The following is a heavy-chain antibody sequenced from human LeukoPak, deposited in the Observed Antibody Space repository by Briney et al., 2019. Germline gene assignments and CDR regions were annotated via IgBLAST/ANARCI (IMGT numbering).Heavy chain of an antibody. CDR1: GYSFTSYW. J-gene: IGHJ4*02. V-gene: IGHV5-51*01. CDR2: IYPGDSDT. D-gene: IGHD5-12*01. Sequence: GESLKTSCKGSGYSFTSYWIGWVRQMPGKGLEWMGIIYPGDSDTRYSPSFQGQVTSSADKSISTAYLQWSSLKASDTAMYYCARHPPTKWLRFKAGGYDYWGQGTLVTVSS. CDR3: ARHPPTKWLRFKAGGYDY.